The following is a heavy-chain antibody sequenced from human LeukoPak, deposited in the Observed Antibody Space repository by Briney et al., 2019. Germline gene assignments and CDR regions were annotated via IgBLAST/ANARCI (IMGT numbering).Heavy chain of an antibody. CDR1: GFTFDDYG. D-gene: IGHD4-17*01. V-gene: IGHV3-9*01. Sequence: GGSLRLSCAASGFTFDDYGMSWVRQAPGKGLEWVSGISWNSGSIGYADSVKGRFTISRDNAKNSLYLQMNSLRAEDTALYYCAKDLYGDYLYYFDYWGQGTLVTVSS. J-gene: IGHJ4*02. CDR3: AKDLYGDYLYYFDY. CDR2: ISWNSGSI.